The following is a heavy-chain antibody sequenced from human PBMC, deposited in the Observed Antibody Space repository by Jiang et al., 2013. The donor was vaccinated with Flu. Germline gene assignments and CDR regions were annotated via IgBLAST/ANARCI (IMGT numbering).Heavy chain of an antibody. CDR3: ARDREDIVATIRHDAFDI. J-gene: IGHJ3*02. CDR2: IYHSGST. CDR1: GGSISSSNW. Sequence: LLKPSETLSLTCAVYGGSISSSNWWSWVRQPPGKGLEWIGEIYHSGSTNYNPSLKSRVTISVDKSKNQFSLKLSSVTAADTAVYYCARDREDIVATIRHDAFDIWGQGTMVTVSS. V-gene: IGHV4-4*02. D-gene: IGHD5-12*01.